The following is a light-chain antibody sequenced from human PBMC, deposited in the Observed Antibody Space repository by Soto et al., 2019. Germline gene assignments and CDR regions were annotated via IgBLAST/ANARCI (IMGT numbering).Light chain of an antibody. CDR3: QQYHNWPPQYT. V-gene: IGKV3-15*01. J-gene: IGKJ2*01. CDR1: QTVSSK. Sequence: EIVMTQSPATLSVSPGERATLSCRASQTVSSKLAWYQQKPGQAPRLLIHGASTRASGVPTRFSGSGSGTDFTLTISSLQSEDFAVYYCQQYHNWPPQYTFGQWTKMQIK. CDR2: GAS.